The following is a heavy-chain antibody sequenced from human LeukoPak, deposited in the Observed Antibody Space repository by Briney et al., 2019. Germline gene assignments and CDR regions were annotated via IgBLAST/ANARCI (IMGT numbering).Heavy chain of an antibody. CDR1: GGSIRSYY. D-gene: IGHD6-19*01. CDR3: ARGTSGGWYAVDY. Sequence: SETLSLTCTVSGGSIRSYYWSWIRQPPGRGLEWIGEINHSGSTNYSPSLKSRVTISVDTSKNQFSLNLKSVTAADAAMYYCARGTSGGWYAVDYWGRGTLVTVSS. V-gene: IGHV4-34*01. J-gene: IGHJ4*02. CDR2: INHSGST.